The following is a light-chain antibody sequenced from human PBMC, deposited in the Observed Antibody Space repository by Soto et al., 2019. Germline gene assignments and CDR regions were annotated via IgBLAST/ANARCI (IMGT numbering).Light chain of an antibody. J-gene: IGKJ2*01. Sequence: EIVLTQSPGTLSLSPGERATLSCRARQSVSSSYLAWYQQKPGQAPRLLIYGASSRATGIPDRFSGSGSGTDFTLTISRLEPEDVAVYYCQQYGISPYTFGQGTKLEIK. CDR3: QQYGISPYT. V-gene: IGKV3-20*01. CDR1: QSVSSSY. CDR2: GAS.